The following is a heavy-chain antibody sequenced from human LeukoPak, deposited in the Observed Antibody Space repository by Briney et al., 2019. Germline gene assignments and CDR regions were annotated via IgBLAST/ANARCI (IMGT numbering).Heavy chain of an antibody. CDR1: GGSISSGAYY. CDR2: NYYSRST. J-gene: IGHJ6*03. V-gene: IGHV4-31*03. Sequence: SQTLSLTCTVSGGSISSGAYYWIWIRQHPGLGLEWTGYNYYSRSTYYNPSLQSRVTLSVYTSKNPSTLSPSSVTAVPAADYYCARDRSQDYYCFYMDVWGKGTTVTVSS. CDR3: ARDRSQDYYCFYMDV.